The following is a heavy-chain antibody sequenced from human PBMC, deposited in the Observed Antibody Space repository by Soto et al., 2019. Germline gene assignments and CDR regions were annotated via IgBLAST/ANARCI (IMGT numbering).Heavy chain of an antibody. D-gene: IGHD6-19*01. Sequence: QVQLQQSGAGLLKPSETLSLTCAVYGESFSGHIWTWIRQTPGKGLQWIGQINHSGSASYNPSLKRRGTISVHTSNSQSHLELSSVTAADTAVYYCARGLVTGSHYSGGWYYFDSWGQGTQVTVSS. V-gene: IGHV4-34*01. J-gene: IGHJ4*02. CDR1: GESFSGHI. CDR3: ARGLVTGSHYSGGWYYFDS. CDR2: INHSGSA.